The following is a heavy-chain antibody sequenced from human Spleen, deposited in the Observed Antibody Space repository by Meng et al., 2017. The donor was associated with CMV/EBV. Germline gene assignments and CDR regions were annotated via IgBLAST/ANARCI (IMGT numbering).Heavy chain of an antibody. V-gene: IGHV4-59*01. CDR3: AGGASGLGH. CDR2: IYYSGST. CDR1: GGSISTYY. Sequence: SETLSLTCSVSGGSISTYYWTWIRQPPGKGLEWIGYIYYSGSTKYNPSLKSRVTMSIDTSKNQFSLSLSSMTAADTAVYYCAGGASGLGHWGQGTLVTVSS. D-gene: IGHD1-26*01. J-gene: IGHJ4*02.